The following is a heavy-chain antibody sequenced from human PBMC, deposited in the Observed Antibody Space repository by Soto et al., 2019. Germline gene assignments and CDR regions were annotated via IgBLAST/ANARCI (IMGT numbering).Heavy chain of an antibody. CDR2: IYRSGST. J-gene: IGHJ6*02. Sequence: KAAETLSLTCAVSGYSISRGSYWGWLRPSPGKGLEGIGSIYRSGSTYYSRSLKSRVTVSVDTSNNQFSLNLTSVTAADTAVYYCAKRTPTVGYYYGMDVWGQGTTVTVSS. CDR3: AKRTPTVGYYYGMDV. CDR1: GYSISRGSY. D-gene: IGHD4-17*01. V-gene: IGHV4-38-2*01.